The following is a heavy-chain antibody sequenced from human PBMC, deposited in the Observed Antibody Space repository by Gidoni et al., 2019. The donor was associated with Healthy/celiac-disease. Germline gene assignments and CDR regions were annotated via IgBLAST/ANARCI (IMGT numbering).Heavy chain of an antibody. CDR2: ISSSSSYI. V-gene: IGHV3-21*01. J-gene: IGHJ2*01. Sequence: EVQLVESGGGLVKPGGSLSLSCAASGFTFSSYSMNWVRQAPGKGLEWVSSISSSSSYIYYADSVKGRFTISRDNAKNSLYLQMNSLRAEDTAVYYCARDGPAYWYFDLWGRGTLVTVSS. CDR3: ARDGPAYWYFDL. CDR1: GFTFSSYS.